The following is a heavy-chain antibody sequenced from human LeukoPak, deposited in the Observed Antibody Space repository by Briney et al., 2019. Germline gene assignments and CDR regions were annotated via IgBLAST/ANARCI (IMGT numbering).Heavy chain of an antibody. Sequence: GGTLRLSCVASGFTFSDYIMCWVRQAPGKGLEWVSGISGDGDHTYYADSVKGRFTISRDNSKNTLSLQMSGLRAEDTAIYYCAKPATISPRDYWGQGTLVTVSS. D-gene: IGHD4/OR15-4a*01. CDR1: GFTFSDYI. CDR3: AKPATISPRDY. CDR2: ISGDGDHT. J-gene: IGHJ4*02. V-gene: IGHV3-23*01.